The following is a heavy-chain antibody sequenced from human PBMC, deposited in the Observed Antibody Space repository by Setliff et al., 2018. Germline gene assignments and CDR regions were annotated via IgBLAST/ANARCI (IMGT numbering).Heavy chain of an antibody. CDR1: GFNFSNYE. CDR3: ASPPIRQYNYYMDV. V-gene: IGHV3-48*03. Sequence: PGASLKISCSGSGFNFSNYEINWVRQAPGKGLEWISYISSIGRLIHYADSVKGRFTVFRGNAGNSVHLQMNNLRVDDAAIYYCASPPIRQYNYYMDVWGKGTTVTVSS. CDR2: ISSIGRLI. J-gene: IGHJ6*03. D-gene: IGHD1-20*01.